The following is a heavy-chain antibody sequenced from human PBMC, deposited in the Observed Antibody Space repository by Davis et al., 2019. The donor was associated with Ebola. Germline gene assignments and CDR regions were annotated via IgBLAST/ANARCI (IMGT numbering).Heavy chain of an antibody. V-gene: IGHV5-51*01. CDR2: IFPADSDT. D-gene: IGHD2-21*01. CDR3: ARLYCGPTCNSKSGSSYYFDF. Sequence: GGSLRLSCKGSGFNFANYWIGWVRQMPGKGLEWMGIIFPADSDTRYSPSFQGQVTISADKSINTAYLQWNSLKASDTAMYYCARLYCGPTCNSKSGSSYYFDFWGQGTLVTVSS. CDR1: GFNFANYW. J-gene: IGHJ4*02.